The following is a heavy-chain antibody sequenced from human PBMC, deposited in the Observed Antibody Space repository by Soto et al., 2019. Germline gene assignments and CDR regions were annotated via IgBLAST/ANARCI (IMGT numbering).Heavy chain of an antibody. Sequence: QVQLVQSGAEVKEPGASVKVSCKASGYTFRSYGITWVRQAPGQGLEWMGWISAYNGNTNYAQKLQGRVTMTTDTSTSTAYMELRSLRSDDTAVYYCASRLWFGESRAYYYYGMDVWGQGTTVTVSS. J-gene: IGHJ6*02. CDR3: ASRLWFGESRAYYYYGMDV. CDR2: ISAYNGNT. CDR1: GYTFRSYG. V-gene: IGHV1-18*01. D-gene: IGHD3-10*01.